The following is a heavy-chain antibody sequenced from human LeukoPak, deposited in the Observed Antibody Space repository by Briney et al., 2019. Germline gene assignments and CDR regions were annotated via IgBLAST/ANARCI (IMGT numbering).Heavy chain of an antibody. CDR2: ISGSGGST. J-gene: IGHJ4*02. CDR1: GFTFSSYA. D-gene: IGHD3-22*01. Sequence: GGSLRLSCAASGFTFSSYAMSWVRQAPGKGLEWVSAISGSGGSTYYADSVKGRITISRDNSKNTLYLQMNSLRAEDTAVYYCAKRGNTYYYDSSGPKSQPYFPFDYWGQGTLVTVSS. V-gene: IGHV3-23*01. CDR3: AKRGNTYYYDSSGPKSQPYFPFDY.